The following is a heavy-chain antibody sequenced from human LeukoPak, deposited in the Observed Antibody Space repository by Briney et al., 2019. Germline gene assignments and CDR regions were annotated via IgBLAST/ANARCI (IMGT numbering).Heavy chain of an antibody. CDR2: ISKSSNYI. J-gene: IGHJ4*02. CDR1: GFTFSDYP. CDR3: ARGGYYGDYICDY. Sequence: GGSLRLSCATSGFTFSDYPMNWVRQAPGKGLEWVASISKSSNYIYYADSVKGRFTISRDNAKSSLYLQMNSLRAEDTAVYYCARGGYYGDYICDYWGQGTLVTVSS. V-gene: IGHV3-21*06. D-gene: IGHD4-17*01.